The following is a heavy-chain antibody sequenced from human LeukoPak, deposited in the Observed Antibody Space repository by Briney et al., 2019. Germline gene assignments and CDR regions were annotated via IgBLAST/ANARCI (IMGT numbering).Heavy chain of an antibody. Sequence: GSLRLSCAASGFTVSSNYMSWVRQAPGKGLEWVSVIYSGGSTYYADSVKGRFTISRDNSKNTLYLQMDSLRAEDTAVYYCARVRDGDYEDYRGQGTLVTVSS. D-gene: IGHD4-17*01. CDR2: IYSGGST. CDR3: ARVRDGDYEDY. V-gene: IGHV3-53*01. J-gene: IGHJ4*02. CDR1: GFTVSSNY.